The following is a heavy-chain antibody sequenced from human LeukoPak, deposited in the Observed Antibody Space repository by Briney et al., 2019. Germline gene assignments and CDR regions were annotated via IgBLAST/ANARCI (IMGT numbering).Heavy chain of an antibody. D-gene: IGHD3-10*01. CDR1: GFTVSSNY. CDR3: AKDHLKFRGVTFINFGFDP. J-gene: IGHJ5*02. Sequence: GGSLRLSCAASGFTVSSNYMSWVRQAPGKGLEWVSAISGSGGSTYYADSVKGRFTISRDNSKNTLYLQMNSLRAEDTAVYYCAKDHLKFRGVTFINFGFDPWGQGTLVTVSS. V-gene: IGHV3-23*01. CDR2: ISGSGGST.